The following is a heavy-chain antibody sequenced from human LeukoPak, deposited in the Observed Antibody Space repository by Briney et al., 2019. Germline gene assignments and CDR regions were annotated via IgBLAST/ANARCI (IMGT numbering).Heavy chain of an antibody. J-gene: IGHJ4*02. Sequence: GGSLRLSCAASGFTFSSYAMHWVRQAPGKGLEWVAVISYDGSNKYYADSVKGRFTISRDNSKNTLYLQMNSLRAEDTAVYYRARDSSGSYTPAGFDYWGQGTLVTVSS. V-gene: IGHV3-30*04. CDR1: GFTFSSYA. CDR2: ISYDGSNK. CDR3: ARDSSGSYTPAGFDY. D-gene: IGHD1-26*01.